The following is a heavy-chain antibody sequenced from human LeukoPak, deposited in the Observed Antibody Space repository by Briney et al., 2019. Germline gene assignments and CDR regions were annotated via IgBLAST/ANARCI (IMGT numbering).Heavy chain of an antibody. CDR1: GFAFSRYW. CDR2: IEGDGSST. V-gene: IGHV3-74*01. D-gene: IGHD3-10*01. Sequence: PGGSLRLSCAASGFAFSRYWMHGVRQAPGKGLVWVSRIEGDGSSTTYADYVKGRFTISRDNAKNTLYLQMNSLRAEDTAVYFCARDPSAFAGYFDFWGQGTLVTASS. CDR3: ARDPSAFAGYFDF. J-gene: IGHJ4*02.